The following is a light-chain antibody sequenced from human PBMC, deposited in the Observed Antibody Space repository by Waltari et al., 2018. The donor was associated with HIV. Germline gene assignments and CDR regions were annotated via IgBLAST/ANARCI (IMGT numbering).Light chain of an antibody. J-gene: IGKJ3*01. Sequence: SSLSASVGDRVTITCQASQDISIYLNWYQQKPGKAPKLLIYGASDLETGVPTRFSGSGSGTDFTFTISSLQPADIATYYCQQYDDVPVTFGPGTTVEIK. CDR3: QQYDDVPVT. V-gene: IGKV1-33*01. CDR1: QDISIY. CDR2: GAS.